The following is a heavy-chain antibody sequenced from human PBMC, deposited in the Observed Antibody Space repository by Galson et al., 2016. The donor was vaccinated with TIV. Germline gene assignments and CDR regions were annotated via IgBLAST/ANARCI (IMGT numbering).Heavy chain of an antibody. Sequence: LRLSCAASGFTFDDYGMSWVRQAPGKGLEWVSGINGNDGTTGYADSVKGRFTISRDNAKNALYLQMNSLRAEDTALYYCARQYYYDSTVTWEKYYFDYWGRGTLVTVSS. CDR1: GFTFDDYG. CDR2: INGNDGTT. CDR3: ARQYYYDSTVTWEKYYFDY. J-gene: IGHJ4*02. D-gene: IGHD3-22*01. V-gene: IGHV3-20*04.